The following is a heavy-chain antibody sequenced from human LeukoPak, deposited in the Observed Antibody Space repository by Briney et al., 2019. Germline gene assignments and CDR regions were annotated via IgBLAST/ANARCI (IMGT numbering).Heavy chain of an antibody. CDR3: AKADYDPEYYFDY. J-gene: IGHJ4*02. Sequence: GRSLRLSCAASGFTFSSYGMHWVRQAPGKGLEWVAVISYDGSNKYYADSVKGRFTISRDNSKNTLYLQMNSLRAEDTAVYYCAKADYDPEYYFDYWGQGTLVTVSS. V-gene: IGHV3-30*18. D-gene: IGHD3-22*01. CDR1: GFTFSSYG. CDR2: ISYDGSNK.